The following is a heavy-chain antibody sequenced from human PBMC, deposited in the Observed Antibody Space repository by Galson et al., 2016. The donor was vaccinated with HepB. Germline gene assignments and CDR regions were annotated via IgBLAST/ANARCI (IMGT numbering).Heavy chain of an antibody. CDR1: GFTFSSYA. CDR2: ISGSGGST. D-gene: IGHD1-26*01. CDR3: ARFSGRYNGDFDY. Sequence: SLRLSCAASGFTFSSYAMSWVRQAPGKGLEWASGISGSGGSTNYGDSVRGRFTISRDNAKNSLYVQMNSLSAEDTAVYYCARFSGRYNGDFDYWGQGTLVTVSS. V-gene: IGHV3-23*01. J-gene: IGHJ4*02.